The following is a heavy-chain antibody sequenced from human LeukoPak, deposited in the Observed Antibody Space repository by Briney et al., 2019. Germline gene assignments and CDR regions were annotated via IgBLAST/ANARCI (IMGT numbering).Heavy chain of an antibody. V-gene: IGHV1-69*13. D-gene: IGHD5-24*01. J-gene: IGHJ4*02. CDR2: IIPIFGTA. CDR3: ARGEKRWLQLFYFDS. Sequence: SVKVSCKASGGPFSSYAISWVRQAPGQGLEWMGGIIPIFGTANYAQKSQGRVTITADESTSTAYMELSSLRSEDTAVYYCARGEKRWLQLFYFDSWGPGTLVTVSS. CDR1: GGPFSSYA.